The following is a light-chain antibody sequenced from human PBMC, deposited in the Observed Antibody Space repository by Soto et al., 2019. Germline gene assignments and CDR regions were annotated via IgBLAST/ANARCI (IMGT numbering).Light chain of an antibody. CDR1: QSILHSNGYNY. V-gene: IGKV2-28*01. J-gene: IGKJ2*01. Sequence: DIVMTQSPLSLPVTPGEPAAISCRSSQSILHSNGYNYLDWYLQKPGQSPQLLIYLGSNRASGVPDRFSGRGSGTDFTLKISRVEAEDVGVYYCMQALQTPYTFGQGPKLEIK. CDR2: LGS. CDR3: MQALQTPYT.